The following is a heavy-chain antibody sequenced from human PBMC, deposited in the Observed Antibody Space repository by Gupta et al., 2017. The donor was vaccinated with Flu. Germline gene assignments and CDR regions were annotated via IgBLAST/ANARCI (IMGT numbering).Heavy chain of an antibody. J-gene: IGHJ4*02. V-gene: IGHV1-2*02. Sequence: HWVRQAPGQGLEWMGWIYPKNAATHVSQNFRDRVIMTRDTSISTAHMVITNLRSDDTAVYYCAKAMDDPDPDDQYIRPIDQWGKGTLVTVSS. CDR2: IYPKNAAT. CDR3: AKAMDDPDPDDQYIRPIDQ. D-gene: IGHD5-18*01.